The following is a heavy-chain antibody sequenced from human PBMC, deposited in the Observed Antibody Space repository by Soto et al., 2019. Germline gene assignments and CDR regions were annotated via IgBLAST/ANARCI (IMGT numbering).Heavy chain of an antibody. J-gene: IGHJ4*02. CDR3: AKRSSSSTFDY. CDR2: ISGSEDST. V-gene: IGHV3-23*01. D-gene: IGHD6-6*01. Sequence: EVQLLESGGGLVQPGESLRLSCAASGFTFSSYAMSWVRQAPGKGLEWVSVISGSEDSTYYADSVKGRFTISRDNSKNTLYLQMTSLRAEDTAVYYCAKRSSSSTFDYWGQGTLVTVSS. CDR1: GFTFSSYA.